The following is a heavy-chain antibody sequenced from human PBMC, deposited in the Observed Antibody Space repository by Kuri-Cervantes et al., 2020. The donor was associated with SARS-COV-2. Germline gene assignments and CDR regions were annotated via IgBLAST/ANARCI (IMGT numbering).Heavy chain of an antibody. J-gene: IGHJ4*02. Sequence: GESLKISCAASGFTFSNAWMSWVRQAPGKGLEWVSSISSSSSYIYYADSVKGRFTISRDNAKNSLYLQMNSLRAEDTAVYYCARDVGRGYLVDYWGQGALVTVSS. CDR3: ARDVGRGYLVDY. V-gene: IGHV3-21*01. CDR2: ISSSSSYI. CDR1: GFTFSNAW. D-gene: IGHD3-22*01.